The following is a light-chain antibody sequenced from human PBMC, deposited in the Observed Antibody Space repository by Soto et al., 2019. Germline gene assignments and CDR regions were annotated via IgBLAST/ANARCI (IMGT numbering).Light chain of an antibody. Sequence: EIVLTQSPATLSLSPGERATLSCRASRSVGNNLAWYQKKPGQAPGLLIYAASTRATGIPARSSGSGSGTDFTLTISSLEPEDFAVYYCQQHADWPLTFGGGTRWISN. CDR2: AAS. CDR1: RSVGNN. CDR3: QQHADWPLT. J-gene: IGKJ4*01. V-gene: IGKV3-11*01.